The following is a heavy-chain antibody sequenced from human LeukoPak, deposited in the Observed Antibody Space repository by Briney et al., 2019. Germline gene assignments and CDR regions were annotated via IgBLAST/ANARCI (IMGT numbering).Heavy chain of an antibody. CDR2: MNPNNDNT. V-gene: IGHV1-8*03. J-gene: IGHJ4*02. D-gene: IGHD6-6*01. CDR3: ATSSGGYLDH. Sequence: GASVKVSCKASGYTFSNYDIHWVRQATGQGLEWMGWMNPNNDNTGYAQRFQGGVNLTRDISISTAYLELSSLRSEDTAMYYCATSSGGYLDHWGLGTLVTVSS. CDR1: GYTFSNYD.